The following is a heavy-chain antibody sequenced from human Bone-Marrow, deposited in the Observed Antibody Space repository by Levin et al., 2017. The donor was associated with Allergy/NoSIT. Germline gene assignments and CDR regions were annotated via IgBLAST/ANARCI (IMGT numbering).Heavy chain of an antibody. J-gene: IGHJ6*02. CDR3: ASASGTPCANGVCFRGYYFYGMDV. CDR2: ISVRASGSDT. D-gene: IGHD2-8*01. Sequence: GGSLRLSCAASGFSFGSDATSWVRQAPGKGLEYVSSISVRASGSDTSYAESVKGRFTISRDNSKNTVYLEMSSLRAEDTAIYYCASASGTPCANGVCFRGYYFYGMDVWGQGTTVTVSS. CDR1: GFSFGSDA. V-gene: IGHV3-23*01.